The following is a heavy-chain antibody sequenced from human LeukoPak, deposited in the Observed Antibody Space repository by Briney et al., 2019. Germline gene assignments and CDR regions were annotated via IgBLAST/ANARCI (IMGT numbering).Heavy chain of an antibody. CDR2: IYYSGST. CDR3: ARDRSDYYGSGSHFDY. D-gene: IGHD3-10*01. V-gene: IGHV4-59*01. J-gene: IGHJ4*02. Sequence: PSETLSLTCTVSGGSISSYYWSWIRQPPGKGLEWIGYIYYSGSTNYNPSLKSRVTISVDTSKNQFFLKLSSLTAADTAVYYCARDRSDYYGSGSHFDYWGQGTLVTVSS. CDR1: GGSISSYY.